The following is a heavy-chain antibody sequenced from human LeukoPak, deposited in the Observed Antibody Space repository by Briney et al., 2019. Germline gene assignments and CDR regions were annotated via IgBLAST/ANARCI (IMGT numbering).Heavy chain of an antibody. CDR3: ARDRNSGSSLDI. D-gene: IGHD6-6*01. CDR1: GYTFTGYY. CDR2: INPNSGGT. J-gene: IGHJ3*02. V-gene: IGHV1-2*02. Sequence: ASVKVSCKASGYTFTGYYMHWVRQAPGQGLEWMGWINPNSGGTNYAQKFQGRVTMTRDTSISTAYKELSSLKSDDTAVYYCARDRNSGSSLDIWGQGTMLTVSS.